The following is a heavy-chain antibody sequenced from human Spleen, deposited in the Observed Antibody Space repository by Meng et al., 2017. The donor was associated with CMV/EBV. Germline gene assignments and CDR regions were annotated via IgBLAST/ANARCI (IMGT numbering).Heavy chain of an antibody. J-gene: IGHJ6*02. V-gene: IGHV1-18*01. Sequence: SGYTFTSHGVNWGRQAPGQGLEWMAWISAYNGHTNYAHKFQGRVTVTADTSTSTAYMELRSLRTDDTAVYYCARVVSGGNWADGMDVWGQGTTVTVSS. D-gene: IGHD4-23*01. CDR1: GYTFTSHG. CDR3: ARVVSGGNWADGMDV. CDR2: ISAYNGHT.